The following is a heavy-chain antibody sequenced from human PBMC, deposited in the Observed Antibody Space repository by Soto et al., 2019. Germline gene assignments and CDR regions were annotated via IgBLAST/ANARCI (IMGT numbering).Heavy chain of an antibody. CDR1: GGSVSNSNYY. CDR2: VYYRGSS. D-gene: IGHD2-8*01. V-gene: IGHV4-39*01. CDR3: VSQRTSVLTQAYFDY. J-gene: IGHJ4*02. Sequence: SETLSLTCTVSGGSVSNSNYYWGWIRQSPGKGLEWIGSVYYRGSSSSKSSVESRVTISVDKSTNQFSLNLNSVTASDPAAYFCVSQRTSVLTQAYFDYWGPGALGTVSS.